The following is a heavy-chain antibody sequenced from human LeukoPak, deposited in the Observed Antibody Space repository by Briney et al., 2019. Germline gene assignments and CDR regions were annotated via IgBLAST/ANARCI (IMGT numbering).Heavy chain of an antibody. J-gene: IGHJ4*02. V-gene: IGHV3-23*01. D-gene: IGHD6-19*01. CDR1: GFTFSSYA. Sequence: GGSLRLSCAASGFTFSSYALNWVRQAPGKGLEWVSPISSYGTSTYYADSVKGRFTISRDKSKNTVFLQMNSLRAEDTAIYYCAKDKRERYNNGWYYFDYWGQGTLVTVSS. CDR3: AKDKRERYNNGWYYFDY. CDR2: ISSYGTST.